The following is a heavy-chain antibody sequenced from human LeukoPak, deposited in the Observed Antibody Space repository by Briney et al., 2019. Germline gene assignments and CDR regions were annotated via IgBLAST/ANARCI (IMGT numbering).Heavy chain of an antibody. J-gene: IGHJ6*03. Sequence: NTSETLSLTCAVYGGSFSGYYWSWIRQPPGKGLEWIGSIYYSGSTYYNPSLKSRVTISVDTSKNQFSLKLSSVTAADTAVYYCARLRHDAYYYYYYMDVWGKGTTVTISS. CDR1: GGSFSGYY. CDR3: ARLRHDAYYYYYYMDV. CDR2: IYYSGST. V-gene: IGHV4-34*01. D-gene: IGHD3-10*01.